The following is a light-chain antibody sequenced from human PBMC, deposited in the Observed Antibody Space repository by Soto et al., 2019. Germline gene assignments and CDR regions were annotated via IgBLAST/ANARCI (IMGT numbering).Light chain of an antibody. J-gene: IGKJ1*01. CDR3: QQYNSYSTWT. V-gene: IGKV1-16*01. CDR2: AAS. Sequence: DIHMTQSPSSLSAPVGDRVTITCRASQGISNYLAWYQQKPGKVPKLLIYAASTLQSGVPSRFSGSGSGTEFTLTISSLQPDDFATYYCQQYNSYSTWTFGQGTKVDIK. CDR1: QGISNY.